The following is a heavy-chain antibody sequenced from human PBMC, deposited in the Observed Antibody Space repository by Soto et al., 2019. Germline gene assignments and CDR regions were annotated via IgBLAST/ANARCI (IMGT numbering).Heavy chain of an antibody. V-gene: IGHV3-23*01. Sequence: EEQLLESGGDIVQPGGSLRLSCVGSGFIFGNYAMSWVRQAPGKGLEWVSSITGIDGRTYYADSVKGRFTISRDNPKNTLYLQMNNLSAEDTAMFYCAKDRGPYCSGGICYPPSWFDPWGQGTLVTVSS. CDR1: GFIFGNYA. CDR3: AKDRGPYCSGGICYPPSWFDP. CDR2: ITGIDGRT. J-gene: IGHJ5*02. D-gene: IGHD2-15*01.